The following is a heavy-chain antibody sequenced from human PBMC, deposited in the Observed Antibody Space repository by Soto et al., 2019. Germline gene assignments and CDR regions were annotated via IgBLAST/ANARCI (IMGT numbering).Heavy chain of an antibody. CDR1: GDSIISSDFY. V-gene: IGHV4-39*01. J-gene: IGHJ5*02. CDR3: ARHSLALRKNNWSDP. CDR2: IFYLGSS. D-gene: IGHD3-3*02. Sequence: QLQLQESGPGLVKPSETLSLTCTVSGDSIISSDFYWGWVRQPPGKGLEWIGSIFYLGSSYYNPSLKSRVTMSVDTSKNQFSLRLRSVTAAATALYFCARHSLALRKNNWSDPWGQGIMVTVSS.